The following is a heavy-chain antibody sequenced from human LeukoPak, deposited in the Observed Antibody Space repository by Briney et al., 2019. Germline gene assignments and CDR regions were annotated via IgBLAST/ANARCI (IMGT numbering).Heavy chain of an antibody. J-gene: IGHJ6*03. V-gene: IGHV3-7*01. Sequence: GGSLRLSCAASGFTFSSYWMSWVRQAPGKGLEWVANIKQDGSETYYVDSVKGRFTISRDNAKTSLYLQMNSLRAEDTAVYYCARDRTQLELRYYYYYMDVWGKGTTVTVSS. CDR2: IKQDGSET. CDR1: GFTFSSYW. D-gene: IGHD1-7*01. CDR3: ARDRTQLELRYYYYYMDV.